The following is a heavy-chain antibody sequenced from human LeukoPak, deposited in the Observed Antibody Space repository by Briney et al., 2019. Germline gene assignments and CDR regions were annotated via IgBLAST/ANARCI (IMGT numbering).Heavy chain of an antibody. CDR2: ISSSSYI. Sequence: PGGSLRLPCAASGFTFSSYTMNWVRQAPGKGLEWVSYISSSSYIYYADSVKGRFTISRDNAENSLYLQMNSLRAEDTAVYYCARGSEGYCSGGGCYYGMDVWGQGTTVTVSS. D-gene: IGHD2-15*01. CDR1: GFTFSSYT. CDR3: ARGSEGYCSGGGCYYGMDV. V-gene: IGHV3-21*01. J-gene: IGHJ6*01.